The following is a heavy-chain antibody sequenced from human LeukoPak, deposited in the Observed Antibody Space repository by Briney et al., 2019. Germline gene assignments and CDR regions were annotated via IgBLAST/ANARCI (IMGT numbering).Heavy chain of an antibody. CDR1: GFTFISYW. J-gene: IGHJ4*02. D-gene: IGHD2-15*01. Sequence: GGSLRLSCAASGFTFISYWMSWVRQAPGKGLEWVANIKQDGSEKYYVDSVKGRFTISRDNAKNSLYLQMNSLRAEDTAVYYCARDLFRSFQSGGSWDYWGQGTLVTVSS. CDR2: IKQDGSEK. V-gene: IGHV3-7*01. CDR3: ARDLFRSFQSGGSWDY.